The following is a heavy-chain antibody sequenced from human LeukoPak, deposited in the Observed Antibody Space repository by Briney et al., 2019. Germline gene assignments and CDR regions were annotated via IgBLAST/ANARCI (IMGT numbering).Heavy chain of an antibody. J-gene: IGHJ5*02. CDR2: IISGGTPT. CDR1: GVIFSNYE. V-gene: IGHV3-48*03. CDR3: ARDFSGWSADP. Sequence: GGSLRLSCAASGVIFSNYEMNWVREAPGEGLEWSSYIISGGTPTYYADSVKSGVTMSRDNDKNSLYLQMNSLRAEDTAVYYCARDFSGWSADPWGQGTLVTVSS. D-gene: IGHD6-19*01.